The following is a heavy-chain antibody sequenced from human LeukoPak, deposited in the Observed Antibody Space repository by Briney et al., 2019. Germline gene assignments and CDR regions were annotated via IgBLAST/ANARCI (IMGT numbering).Heavy chain of an antibody. V-gene: IGHV3-48*01. CDR1: GFTFSSYS. CDR2: ISSSSSI. CDR3: ARDRNDILTGYYPFDY. J-gene: IGHJ4*02. Sequence: GGSLRLSCAASGFTFSSYSMNWVRQAPGKGLEWVSYISSSSSIYYADSVKGRFTISRDNAKNSLYLQMNSLRAEDTAVYYCARDRNDILTGYYPFDYWGQGTLVTVSS. D-gene: IGHD3-9*01.